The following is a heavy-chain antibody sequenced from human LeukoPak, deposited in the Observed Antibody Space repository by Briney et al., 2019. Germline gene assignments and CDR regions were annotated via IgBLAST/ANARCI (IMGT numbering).Heavy chain of an antibody. CDR3: ARGYDFWSGYHY. J-gene: IGHJ4*02. Sequence: PSETLSLTCTVSGGSISSYYWSWIRQPPGKGLKWIGYIYYSGSTNHNPSLKSRVTISVDTSKNQFSLKLSSVTAADTAVYYCARGYDFWSGYHYWGQGTLVTVSS. CDR2: IYYSGST. D-gene: IGHD3-3*01. V-gene: IGHV4-59*08. CDR1: GGSISSYY.